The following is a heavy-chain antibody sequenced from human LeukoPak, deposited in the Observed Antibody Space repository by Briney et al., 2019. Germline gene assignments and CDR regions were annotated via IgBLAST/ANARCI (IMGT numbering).Heavy chain of an antibody. D-gene: IGHD2-2*01. CDR3: ARGPPLGYCSSTSCYPDY. J-gene: IGHJ4*02. V-gene: IGHV3-74*01. CDR2: INSDGSSI. CDR1: GFTFSSYW. Sequence: GGSLRLSCAASGFTFSSYWMYWVRQAPGKGLVWVSRINSDGSSISYADSVKGRFTISRDNAKNTLYLQMNSLRAEDTAVYYCARGPPLGYCSSTSCYPDYWGQGTLVTVS.